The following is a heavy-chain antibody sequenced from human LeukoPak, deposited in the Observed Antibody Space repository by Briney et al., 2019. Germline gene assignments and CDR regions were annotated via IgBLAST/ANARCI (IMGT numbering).Heavy chain of an antibody. J-gene: IGHJ6*03. Sequence: GGSLRLSSAASGFTICTYSRGRVPQAPGQGLDWVASVNQDGSAEYYVDSVGGRFTISRDNAKNSLYLQMNSLRAEDTAVYYCARDVGFRRMDVWGKGTTATVSS. CDR2: VNQDGSAE. V-gene: IGHV3-7*03. CDR1: GFTICTYS. CDR3: ARDVGFRRMDV.